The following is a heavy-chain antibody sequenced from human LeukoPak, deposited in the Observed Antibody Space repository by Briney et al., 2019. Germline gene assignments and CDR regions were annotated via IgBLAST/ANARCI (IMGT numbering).Heavy chain of an antibody. CDR3: ASPGYSSGTYSDY. CDR1: GDTFSSYA. CDR2: IIPIFGTA. Sequence: SVKVSCKASGDTFSSYAISWVRQAPGQGLEWMGGIIPIFGTANYAQKFQGRVTITADESTSTAYMELSSLRSEDTAVYYCASPGYSSGTYSDYWGQGTLVTVSS. V-gene: IGHV1-69*01. J-gene: IGHJ4*02. D-gene: IGHD6-19*01.